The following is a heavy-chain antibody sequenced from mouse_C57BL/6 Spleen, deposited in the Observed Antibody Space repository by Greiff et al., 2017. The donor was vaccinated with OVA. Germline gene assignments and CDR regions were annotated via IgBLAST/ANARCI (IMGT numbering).Heavy chain of an antibody. V-gene: IGHV1-82*01. Sequence: QVQLKQSGPELVKPGASVKISCKASGYAFSSSWMNWVKQRPGKGLEWIGRIYPGDGDTNYNGKFKGKATLTADKSSSTAYMQLSSLTSEDSAVYFCARSNWGYWYFDVWGTGTTVTVSS. J-gene: IGHJ1*03. CDR1: GYAFSSSW. CDR3: ARSNWGYWYFDV. D-gene: IGHD4-1*01. CDR2: IYPGDGDT.